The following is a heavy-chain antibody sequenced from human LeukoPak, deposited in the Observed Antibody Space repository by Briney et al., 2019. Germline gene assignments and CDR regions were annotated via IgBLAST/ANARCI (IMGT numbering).Heavy chain of an antibody. CDR3: AKDRGSYSYYMDV. CDR1: GFTFSSYW. Sequence: PGGSLRLSCAASGFTFSSYWMHWVRQAPGKGLEWVSLISWDGGSTYYADSVKGRFTISRDNSKNSLYLQMNSLRAEDTALYYCAKDRGSYSYYMDVWGKGTTVTVSS. CDR2: ISWDGGST. J-gene: IGHJ6*03. V-gene: IGHV3-43D*03. D-gene: IGHD1-26*01.